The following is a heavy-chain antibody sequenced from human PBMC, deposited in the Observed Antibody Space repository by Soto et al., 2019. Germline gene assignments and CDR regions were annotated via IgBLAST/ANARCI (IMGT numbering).Heavy chain of an antibody. CDR1: GGSFSGYY. CDR3: ARGRVCSSTSCPPSYYYMDV. CDR2: INHSGST. V-gene: IGHV4-34*01. D-gene: IGHD2-2*01. Sequence: SETLSLTCAVYGGSFSGYYWSWIRQPPGEGLEWIGEINHSGSTNYNPSLKSRVTISVDTSKNQFSLKLSSVTAADTAVYYCARGRVCSSTSCPPSYYYMDVWGKGTTVTVSS. J-gene: IGHJ6*03.